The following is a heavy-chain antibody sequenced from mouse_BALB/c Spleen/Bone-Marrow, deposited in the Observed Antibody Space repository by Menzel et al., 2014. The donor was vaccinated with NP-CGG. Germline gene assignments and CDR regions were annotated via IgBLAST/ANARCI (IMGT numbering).Heavy chain of an antibody. CDR2: IYPGDGDT. CDR3: AYGTTFAY. CDR1: GYTFTSYW. Sequence: VKLQESGAELARPGTSVKLSCKASGYTFTSYWMQWVKQRPGQGLEWIGAIYPGDGDTRYTQKFKGKATLTADKSSSTAYMQLSSLSSEDSAVYYCAYGTTFAYSGQGTLVTVSA. J-gene: IGHJ3*01. V-gene: IGHV1-87*01. D-gene: IGHD2-1*01.